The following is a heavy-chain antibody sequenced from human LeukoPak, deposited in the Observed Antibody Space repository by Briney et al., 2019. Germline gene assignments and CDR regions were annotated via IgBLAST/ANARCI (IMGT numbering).Heavy chain of an antibody. V-gene: IGHV1-69*01. Sequence: SVKVSCKASGGTFSSYAISWVRQAPGQGLEWMGGIIPIFGTANYAQKFHGRVTITADESTSTAYMELSSLRSEDTAVYYCASLGYSYGPTLYGMDVWGKGTTVTVSS. D-gene: IGHD5-18*01. J-gene: IGHJ6*04. CDR1: GGTFSSYA. CDR2: IIPIFGTA. CDR3: ASLGYSYGPTLYGMDV.